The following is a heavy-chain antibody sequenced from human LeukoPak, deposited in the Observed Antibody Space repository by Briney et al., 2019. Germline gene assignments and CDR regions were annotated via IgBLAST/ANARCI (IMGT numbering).Heavy chain of an antibody. D-gene: IGHD6-19*01. CDR3: ARIAPDSSGWYSGAFDI. J-gene: IGHJ3*02. CDR1: GFSLSTSGMC. CDR2: IDWDDDK. V-gene: IGHV2-70*11. Sequence: SGPALVKPTQTLTLTCTFSGFSLSTSGMCVSWIRQPPGKALEWLARIDWDDDKYYSTSLKARLTISKDTSKNQVVLTMTNMDPVDTATYYCARIAPDSSGWYSGAFDIWGQGTMVTVSS.